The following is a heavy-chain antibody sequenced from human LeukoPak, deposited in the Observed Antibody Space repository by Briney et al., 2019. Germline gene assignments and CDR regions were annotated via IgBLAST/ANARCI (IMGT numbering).Heavy chain of an antibody. CDR3: ARGYYDILTGYSHFDY. Sequence: GGSLRLSCVASGFTFGKYWMSWVRQAPGKGLEWVANIKLDGSEKNYVDSVKGRFTISRDNTKNSLYLQMNSLRAEDTAVYYCARGYYDILTGYSHFDYWGQGTLVTVSS. V-gene: IGHV3-7*01. CDR2: IKLDGSEK. CDR1: GFTFGKYW. J-gene: IGHJ4*02. D-gene: IGHD3-9*01.